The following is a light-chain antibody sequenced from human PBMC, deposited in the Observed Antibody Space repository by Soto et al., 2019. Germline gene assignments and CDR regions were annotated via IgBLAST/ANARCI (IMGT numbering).Light chain of an antibody. CDR3: QQYGSSLFT. CDR2: GAS. Sequence: EIVLTQSPGTLSLSPGERATLSCRASQSVSSSYLAWYQQKPGQAPRLLIYGASSRATGIPDRFNGSGSGTHFTLTISRLEPEDFAVYYCQQYGSSLFTFGQGTRLEIK. J-gene: IGKJ5*01. CDR1: QSVSSSY. V-gene: IGKV3-20*01.